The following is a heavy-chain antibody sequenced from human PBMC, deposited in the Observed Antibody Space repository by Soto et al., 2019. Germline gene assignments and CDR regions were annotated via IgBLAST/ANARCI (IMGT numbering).Heavy chain of an antibody. V-gene: IGHV3-21*01. J-gene: IGHJ6*02. CDR1: GFTFSSYS. CDR3: ARVGRFGEFLPQYYYYGMAV. D-gene: IGHD3-10*01. CDR2: ISSSSSYI. Sequence: EVQLVESGGGLVKPGGSLRLSCAASGFTFSSYSMNWVRQAPGKGLEWVSSISSSSSYIYYADSVKGRFTISRDNAKNSLYLQMSSLRAEDTAVYYCARVGRFGEFLPQYYYYGMAVWCHGATVTVSS.